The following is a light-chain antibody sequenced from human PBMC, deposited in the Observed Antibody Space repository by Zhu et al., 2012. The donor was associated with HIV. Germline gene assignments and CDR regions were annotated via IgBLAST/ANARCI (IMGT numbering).Light chain of an antibody. J-gene: IGKJ1*01. CDR3: QQYFRSPMT. CDR2: GAS. V-gene: IGKV3-20*01. CDR1: QSVSSSF. Sequence: EIVLTQSPGTLSLSPGERATLSCRASQSVSSSFLAWYHQKPGQAPRLLVYGASNRATGIPERFSGSGSGTDFTLTISRLESEDFAVYYCQQYFRSPMTFGQGTKLEIK.